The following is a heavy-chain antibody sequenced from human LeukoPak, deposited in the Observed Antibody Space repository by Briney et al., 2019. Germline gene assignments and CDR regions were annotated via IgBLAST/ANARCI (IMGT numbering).Heavy chain of an antibody. V-gene: IGHV3-66*01. CDR1: GFAVSSNY. J-gene: IGHJ6*02. CDR3: ARDRLEGYCSGGSCYSIPYGMDV. CDR2: IYSGGST. Sequence: GGSLRLSCAASGFAVSSNYMSWVRQAPGKGLEWVSVIYSGGSTYYADSVKGRFTISRDNSKNTLYLQMNSLRAEDTAVYYRARDRLEGYCSGGSCYSIPYGMDVWGQGTTVTVSS. D-gene: IGHD2-15*01.